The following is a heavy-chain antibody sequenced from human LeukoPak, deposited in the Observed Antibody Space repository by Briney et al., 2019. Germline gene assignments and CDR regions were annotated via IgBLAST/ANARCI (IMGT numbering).Heavy chain of an antibody. D-gene: IGHD1-26*01. CDR1: GGSISSSSYY. CDR2: IYYSGST. Sequence: PSETLSLTCTVSGGSISSSSYYWGWIRQPPGKGLESIGSIYYSGSTYYNPSLKSRVTISVDTSKNQFSLKLTSVTAADTAVYYCATDQVVGSTRYSWFDPWGQGTLVTVSS. CDR3: ATDQVVGSTRYSWFDP. V-gene: IGHV4-39*07. J-gene: IGHJ5*02.